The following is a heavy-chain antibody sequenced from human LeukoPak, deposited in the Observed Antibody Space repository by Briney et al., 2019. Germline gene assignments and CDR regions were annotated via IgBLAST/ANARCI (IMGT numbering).Heavy chain of an antibody. CDR3: ARKEYSSGWRYFDY. V-gene: IGHV1-69*01. J-gene: IGHJ4*02. Sequence: SVKVSCKASGGTSSSYAISWVRQAPGQGLEWMGGIIPIFGTANYAQKFQGRVTITADESTSTAYMELSSLRSEDTAVYYCARKEYSSGWRYFDYWGQGTLVTVSS. D-gene: IGHD6-19*01. CDR2: IIPIFGTA. CDR1: GGTSSSYA.